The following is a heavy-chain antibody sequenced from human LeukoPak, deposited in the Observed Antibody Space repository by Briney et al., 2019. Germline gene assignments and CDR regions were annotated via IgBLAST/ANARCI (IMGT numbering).Heavy chain of an antibody. J-gene: IGHJ4*02. V-gene: IGHV3-43*02. D-gene: IGHD6-19*01. CDR3: AKAVYSSAWSDLDY. Sequence: GGSLRLSCAASGFTFSSYNMNWVRQAPGKGLEWVSLISGDGGSTYYADSVKGRFTVSRDTSKTSLYLQMNSLRTEDTAFYYCAKAVYSSAWSDLDYWGQGTLVTVSS. CDR1: GFTFSSYN. CDR2: ISGDGGST.